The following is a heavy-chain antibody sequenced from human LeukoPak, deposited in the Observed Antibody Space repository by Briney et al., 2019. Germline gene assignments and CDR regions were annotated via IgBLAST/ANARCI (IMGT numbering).Heavy chain of an antibody. CDR1: GGSITSYY. CDR2: IYYTGST. J-gene: IGHJ4*02. Sequence: SETLSLTCTFSGGSITSYYWSWIRQPPGKGVEWIGYIYYTGSTNYNPSLKSRVTISVDTSKNQFSLKLSSVTAADTAVYYCARDAYYYDSSASRLFDYWGQGTLVTVSS. V-gene: IGHV4-59*01. CDR3: ARDAYYYDSSASRLFDY. D-gene: IGHD3-22*01.